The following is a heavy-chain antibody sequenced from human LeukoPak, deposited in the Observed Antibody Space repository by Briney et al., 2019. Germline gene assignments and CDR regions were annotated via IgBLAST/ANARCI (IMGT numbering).Heavy chain of an antibody. J-gene: IGHJ4*02. Sequence: PSETLSLTCTVSGASINSGSYYWAWIRQPPGKGLGWIGRIYTTGSTNYNPSLTSRVTVSVDTSKNQFSLKLSSVTAADTAVYYCATMNWNDGGYYFDYWGQGTLATVSS. V-gene: IGHV4-61*02. CDR3: ATMNWNDGGYYFDY. CDR1: GASINSGSYY. D-gene: IGHD1-1*01. CDR2: IYTTGST.